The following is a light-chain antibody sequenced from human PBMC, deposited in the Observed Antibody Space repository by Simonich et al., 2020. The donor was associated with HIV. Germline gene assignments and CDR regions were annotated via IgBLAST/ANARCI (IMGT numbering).Light chain of an antibody. Sequence: DIVMTQSPDSLAVSLGERATINCKSSRNIFYNSNNKNYLAWYQQKPGQPPNLLIYRASTRESGVPDRFSASGSGTDFTLTISSLQAEDVAVYYCQQYYTTPPTFGQGTKVEIK. V-gene: IGKV4-1*01. CDR2: RAS. CDR1: RNIFYNSNNKNY. J-gene: IGKJ1*01. CDR3: QQYYTTPPT.